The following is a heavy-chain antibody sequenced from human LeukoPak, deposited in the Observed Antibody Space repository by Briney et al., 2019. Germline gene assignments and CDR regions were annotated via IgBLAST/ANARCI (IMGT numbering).Heavy chain of an antibody. D-gene: IGHD2/OR15-2a*01. J-gene: IGHJ4*02. Sequence: PGGSLRLSCVASGFTFSSYWMHWVRQDPRKGLVWVSRINGDGRNINYADSVRGRFTISRDNAKNTLYLQMNTLRVEDTAVYYCVRDNPRCCGVIPSNIDDYWGQGTLVTVSS. CDR2: INGDGRNI. CDR3: VRDNPRCCGVIPSNIDDY. CDR1: GFTFSSYW. V-gene: IGHV3-74*01.